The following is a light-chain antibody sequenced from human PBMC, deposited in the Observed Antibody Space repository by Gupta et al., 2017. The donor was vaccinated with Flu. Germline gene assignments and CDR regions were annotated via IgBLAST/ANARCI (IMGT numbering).Light chain of an antibody. Sequence: PGERATLSCRASQSVRSYLAWYKQKQGQAKRRRIYDVAVRATGNKARFSGSGAGTDFTLTISSLEPEDFAVYYGKKSRRGPPELTFGGGTKVEI. V-gene: IGKV3-11*01. J-gene: IGKJ4*01. CDR3: KKSRRGPPELT. CDR2: DVA. CDR1: QSVRSY.